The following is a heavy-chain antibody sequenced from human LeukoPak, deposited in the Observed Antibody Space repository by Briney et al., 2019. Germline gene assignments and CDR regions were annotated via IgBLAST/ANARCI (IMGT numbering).Heavy chain of an antibody. J-gene: IGHJ5*02. CDR2: INHSGST. D-gene: IGHD2-15*01. V-gene: IGHV4-34*01. CDR3: ARDREVVAATRVLSGWFDP. CDR1: GGSFSGYY. Sequence: SETLSLTCAVYGGSFSGYYWSWIRQPPGKGLEWIGEINHSGSTNYNPSLKGRVTISVDTSKNQFSLKLSSVTAADTAVYYCARDREVVAATRVLSGWFDPWGQGTLVTVSS.